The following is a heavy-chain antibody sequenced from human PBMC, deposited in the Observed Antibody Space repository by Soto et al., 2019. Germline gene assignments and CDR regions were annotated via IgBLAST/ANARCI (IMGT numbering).Heavy chain of an antibody. CDR3: AVGTVGGNRDY. V-gene: IGHV1-46*01. CDR1: GYTFTIYY. D-gene: IGHD2-15*01. CDR2: INPSGGST. J-gene: IGHJ4*02. Sequence: ASVKLSCKASGYTFTIYYMHWVLQAPGQGLEWMGIINPSGGSTSYAQKFQGRVTMTRDTSTSTVYMELSSLRSEDTAVYYCAVGTVGGNRDYWGQGTLVTVSS.